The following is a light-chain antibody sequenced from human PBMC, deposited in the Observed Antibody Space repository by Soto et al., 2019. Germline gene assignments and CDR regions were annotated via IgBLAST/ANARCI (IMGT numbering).Light chain of an antibody. CDR2: SND. CDR3: AAWDDSLNGFV. Sequence: QSVVAQPPSLSGAPGQRGTISFSGRSSNIGSTSVNWFQQFPGTAPKALIHSNDKRPSGVPDRFSGSKSGTSASLAISGLQSEDEADYYCAAWDDSLNGFVFGIGTKVTVL. CDR1: SSNIGSTS. V-gene: IGLV1-44*01. J-gene: IGLJ1*01.